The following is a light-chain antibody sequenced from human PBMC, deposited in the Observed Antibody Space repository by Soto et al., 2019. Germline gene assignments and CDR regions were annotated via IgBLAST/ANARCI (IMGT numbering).Light chain of an antibody. Sequence: QSALTRPPSVSGAPGQRVTIPCTGSSSNIGAGYDVHWYQQLPGTAPKLLIYGNSNRPSGVPDRFSGSKSGTSASLAITGLQAEDEADYYCQSYDSSLSGPYYVFGTGTKVTVL. CDR1: SSNIGAGYD. CDR2: GNS. J-gene: IGLJ1*01. CDR3: QSYDSSLSGPYYV. V-gene: IGLV1-40*01.